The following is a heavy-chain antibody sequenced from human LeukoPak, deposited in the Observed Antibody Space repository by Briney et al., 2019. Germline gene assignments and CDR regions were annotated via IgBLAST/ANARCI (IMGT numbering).Heavy chain of an antibody. D-gene: IGHD3-22*01. CDR1: GYTFTGYY. Sequence: GASVKVSCKASGYTFTGYYIHGVRQAPGQGLGWMGWINPNSGGTNYAQKFQGRVTMTRDTSISTAYMELSRLRSDDTAVYYCARGSYDSSGYYYEDNWFDPWGQGTLVTVSS. V-gene: IGHV1-2*02. CDR2: INPNSGGT. J-gene: IGHJ5*02. CDR3: ARGSYDSSGYYYEDNWFDP.